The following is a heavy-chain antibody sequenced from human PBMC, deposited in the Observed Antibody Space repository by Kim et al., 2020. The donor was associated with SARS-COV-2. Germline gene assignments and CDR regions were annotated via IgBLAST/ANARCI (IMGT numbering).Heavy chain of an antibody. J-gene: IGHJ6*02. Sequence: SETLSLTCTVSGGSISSSSYYWGWIRQPPGKGLEWIGSIYYSGSNYYNPSLKSRVTISVDTSKNQFSLKLSSVTAADTAVYYCARSDTMVRGVRYGMDVWGQGTTVTVSS. V-gene: IGHV4-39*01. D-gene: IGHD3-10*01. CDR3: ARSDTMVRGVRYGMDV. CDR2: IYYSGSN. CDR1: GGSISSSSYY.